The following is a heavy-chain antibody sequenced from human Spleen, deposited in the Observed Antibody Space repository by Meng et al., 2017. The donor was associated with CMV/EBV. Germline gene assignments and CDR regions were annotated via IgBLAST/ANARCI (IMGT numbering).Heavy chain of an antibody. CDR2: ISYDGSNK. Sequence: QVQLGGSGGGVVQPGRPLRLSCAASGFTFSSYAMHWVRQAPGKGLEWVAVISYDGSNKYYADSVKGRFTISRDNSKNTLYLQMNSLRAEDTAVYYCARDEQPRYWGQGTLVTVSS. CDR3: ARDEQPRY. J-gene: IGHJ4*02. D-gene: IGHD6-13*01. V-gene: IGHV3-30-3*01. CDR1: GFTFSSYA.